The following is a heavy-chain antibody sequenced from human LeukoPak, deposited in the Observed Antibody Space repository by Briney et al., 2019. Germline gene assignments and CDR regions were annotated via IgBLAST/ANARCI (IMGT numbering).Heavy chain of an antibody. CDR3: ARDRSLYGNFDY. CDR2: INPSNNNT. CDR1: GYTFTSYY. Sequence: ASVKVSCKSSGYTFTSYYMHWVRQAPGQGLEWMGIINPSNNNTNYAQKFQGRVTLTRDTSTSTVYMELSSLRSEDTAVYYCARDRSLYGNFDYWGQGTLVTVSS. J-gene: IGHJ4*02. V-gene: IGHV1-46*01. D-gene: IGHD3-16*01.